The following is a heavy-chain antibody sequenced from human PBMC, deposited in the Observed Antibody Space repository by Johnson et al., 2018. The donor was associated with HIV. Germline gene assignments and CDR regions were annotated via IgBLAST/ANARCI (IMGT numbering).Heavy chain of an antibody. CDR3: ARQTTVVSGDAFDI. CDR2: IYSGGST. CDR1: GFTFSSYA. J-gene: IGHJ3*02. Sequence: MQLVESGGGVVQPGRSLRLSCAASGFTFSSYAMHWVRQAPGKGLEWVSVIYSGGSTYYADSVKGRFTISRDNSKNTLYLQMNSLRAEDTAVYYCARQTTVVSGDAFDIWGQGTMVTVSS. D-gene: IGHD4-23*01. V-gene: IGHV3-66*04.